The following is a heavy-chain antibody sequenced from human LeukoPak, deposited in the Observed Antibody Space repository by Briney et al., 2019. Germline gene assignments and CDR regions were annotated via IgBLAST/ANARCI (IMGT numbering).Heavy chain of an antibody. J-gene: IGHJ6*03. V-gene: IGHV3-64*01. CDR1: GFTFSSYA. CDR2: ISSNGGST. Sequence: PGGSLRLSCAASGFTFSSYAMHWVRQAPGQGLEYVSAISSNGGSTYYANSVKGRFTISRDNSKNTLYLQMGSLRAEDMAVYYCARGSRDYYMDVWGKGTTVTVSS. CDR3: ARGSRDYYMDV.